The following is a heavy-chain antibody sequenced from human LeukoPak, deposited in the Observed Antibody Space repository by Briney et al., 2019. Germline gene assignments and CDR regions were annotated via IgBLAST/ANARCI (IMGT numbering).Heavy chain of an antibody. V-gene: IGHV3-21*01. CDR1: GFTFSSYN. Sequence: GGSLRLSCAVSGFTFSSYNINWVRQAPGKGLEWVSSISSSSGYIYYADSVKGRFTFSRDIAKNPLYLQMNSLRAEDTAVYYCARGGSGYSYGYDYWGQGTLVTVSS. D-gene: IGHD5-18*01. CDR3: ARGGSGYSYGYDY. CDR2: ISSSSGYI. J-gene: IGHJ4*02.